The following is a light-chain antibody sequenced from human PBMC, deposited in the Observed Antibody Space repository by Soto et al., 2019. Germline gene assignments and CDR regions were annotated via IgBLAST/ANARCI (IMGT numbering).Light chain of an antibody. V-gene: IGKV3-15*01. CDR1: QSLSIH. Sequence: ETVMTQSQGTLSVSLGEGAILXWRASQSLSIHLAWYQQKPGQAPRLLIYDTSTRATGIPARFSGSGSGTEFTLTINSLQSEDFAVYYCQQYNNWPRTFGQGTKVDIK. CDR3: QQYNNWPRT. CDR2: DTS. J-gene: IGKJ1*01.